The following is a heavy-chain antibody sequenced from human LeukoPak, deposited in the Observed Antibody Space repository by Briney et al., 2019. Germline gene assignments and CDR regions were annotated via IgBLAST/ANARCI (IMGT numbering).Heavy chain of an antibody. Sequence: GSLRLSCAASGFTFSSHWMTWVRQPPGKGLEWIGEINHSGSTNYNPSLKSRVTISVDTSKNQFSLKLSSVTAADTAVYYCARRPRITIFGVVKVPYGMDVWGQGTTVTVSS. CDR2: INHSGST. D-gene: IGHD3-3*01. CDR3: ARRPRITIFGVVKVPYGMDV. J-gene: IGHJ6*02. CDR1: GFTFSSHW. V-gene: IGHV4-34*01.